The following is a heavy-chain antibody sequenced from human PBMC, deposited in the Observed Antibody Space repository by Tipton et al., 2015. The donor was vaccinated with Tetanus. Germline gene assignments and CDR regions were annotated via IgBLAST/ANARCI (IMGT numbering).Heavy chain of an antibody. V-gene: IGHV4-39*01. CDR1: GDFVTFGSYY. CDR3: ATQTDNWFDP. J-gene: IGHJ5*02. CDR2: VYYSGTT. Sequence: TLSLTCTVSGDFVTFGSYYWGWIRQPPGKGLEWIGSVYYSGTTYYNASLESRVTISIDTSKGQISMKLTSVTAADTAVYCCATQTDNWFDPWGQGLLVTVSS.